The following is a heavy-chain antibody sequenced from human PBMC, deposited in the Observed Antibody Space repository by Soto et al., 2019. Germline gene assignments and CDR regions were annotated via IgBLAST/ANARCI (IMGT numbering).Heavy chain of an antibody. V-gene: IGHV1-46*01. Sequence: ASVKVSCKASGYTFTSYYMHWVRQAPGQGLEWMGIINPSGGSTSYAQKFQGRVTMTRDTSTSTVYMELSSLRSEDTAVYYCAGDACGGDCYWGYFDYWGQGTLVTVSS. CDR2: INPSGGST. CDR1: GYTFTSYY. J-gene: IGHJ4*02. D-gene: IGHD2-21*02. CDR3: AGDACGGDCYWGYFDY.